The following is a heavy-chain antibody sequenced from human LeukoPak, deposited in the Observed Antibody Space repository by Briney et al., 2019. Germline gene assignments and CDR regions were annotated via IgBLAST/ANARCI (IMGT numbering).Heavy chain of an antibody. V-gene: IGHV3-30*04. J-gene: IGHJ6*02. CDR3: ARDRGDWPYYYYYGMDV. D-gene: IGHD2-21*02. Sequence: GGSLRLSCAASGFTFSSYAMHWVRQAPGKGLEWVAVISYDGSNKYYADSVKGRFTISRDNSKNTLYLQMNSLRAEDTAVYYCARDRGDWPYYYYYGMDVWGQGTTVTVSS. CDR2: ISYDGSNK. CDR1: GFTFSSYA.